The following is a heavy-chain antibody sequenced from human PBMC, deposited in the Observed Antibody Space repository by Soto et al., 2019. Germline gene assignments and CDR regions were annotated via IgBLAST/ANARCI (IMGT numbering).Heavy chain of an antibody. V-gene: IGHV3-15*07. J-gene: IGHJ4*02. Sequence: EVQVVESGGGLVKPGESLRLSCAASGFTFSNGWMNWVRQAPGKGLEWVGHIKSKTDGGTTDYAAPVKGRCTISRDDSKNTVYLPMNSLKTEDTAVYYCTTVHGGEGWCLDYWGQGTLVTVSS. CDR2: IKSKTDGGTT. CDR1: GFTFSNGW. D-gene: IGHD2-21*01. CDR3: TTVHGGEGWCLDY.